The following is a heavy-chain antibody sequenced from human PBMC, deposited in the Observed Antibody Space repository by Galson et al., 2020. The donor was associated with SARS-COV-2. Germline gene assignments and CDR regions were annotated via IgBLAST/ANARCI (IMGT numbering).Heavy chain of an antibody. J-gene: IGHJ5*02. V-gene: IGHV1-69*13. CDR1: GGTFSSYA. Sequence: SVKVSCKASGGTFSSYAISWVRQAPGQGLEWMGGIIPIFGTANYAQKFQGRVTITADESTSTAYMELSSLRSEDTAVYYCARDVIDCSGGSCYWFDPWGQGTLVTVSS. CDR2: IIPIFGTA. CDR3: ARDVIDCSGGSCYWFDP. D-gene: IGHD2-15*01.